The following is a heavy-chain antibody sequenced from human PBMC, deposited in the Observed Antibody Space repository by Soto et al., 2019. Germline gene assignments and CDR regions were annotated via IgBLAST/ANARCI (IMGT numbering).Heavy chain of an antibody. V-gene: IGHV4-4*07. CDR3: VRDGTKPLRDWFDH. CDR1: GGSISGLY. Sequence: SETLSLTGTVCGGSISGLYWSWIRKSAGKGLEWIGRIYATGTTDYNPSLKCRVMMSVYRSKKKFSLKLRSVTAADTAVYYCVRDGTKPLRDWFDHWGQGISVTVSS. J-gene: IGHJ5*02. D-gene: IGHD1-1*01. CDR2: IYATGTT.